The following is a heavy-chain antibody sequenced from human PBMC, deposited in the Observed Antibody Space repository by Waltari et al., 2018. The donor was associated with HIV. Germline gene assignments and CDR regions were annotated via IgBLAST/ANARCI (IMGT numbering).Heavy chain of an antibody. CDR3: VRVVSDGNGSSWLDP. CDR1: GASISTYHW. Sequence: QVQLQESGPGQVEPSGTLSLTCAVSGASISTYHWWTWVRQPPGKGLEWIGEIYPPGSTNYNKSLKSRVTISVDKSKNQFSLELRSVTAADTAVYYCVRVVSDGNGSSWLDPWGQGTLVTVSS. J-gene: IGHJ5*02. V-gene: IGHV4-4*02. CDR2: IYPPGST. D-gene: IGHD2-21*01.